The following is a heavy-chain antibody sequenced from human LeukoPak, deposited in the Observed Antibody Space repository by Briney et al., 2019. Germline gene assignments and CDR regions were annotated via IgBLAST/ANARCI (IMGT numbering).Heavy chain of an antibody. Sequence: SETLSLTCTVSGGSISSYYWSWIRQHPGKGLEWIGYIYYSGSTYYNPSLKSRVTISVDTSKNQFSLKLSSVTAADTAVYYCARVGTDIVATTTIRTYYYYGMDVWGQGTTVTVSS. CDR2: IYYSGST. D-gene: IGHD5-12*01. J-gene: IGHJ6*02. V-gene: IGHV4-59*06. CDR1: GGSISSYY. CDR3: ARVGTDIVATTTIRTYYYYGMDV.